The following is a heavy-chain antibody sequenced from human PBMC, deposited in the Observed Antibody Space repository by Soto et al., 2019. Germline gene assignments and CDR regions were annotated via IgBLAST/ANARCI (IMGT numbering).Heavy chain of an antibody. CDR1: GGSVRSGSYY. CDR3: ARDRFSGYYYYYGMDV. Sequence: QVQLQESGPGLVKPSETLSLTCTVSGGSVRSGSYYWSWIRQSPGKGLEWIGYIYYSGSTKYNPSLRSRVTISVDTSKNQFSLKLGSVPAADTAVYYCARDRFSGYYYYYGMDVWGQGTTVTVSS. D-gene: IGHD1-26*01. J-gene: IGHJ6*02. V-gene: IGHV4-61*01. CDR2: IYYSGST.